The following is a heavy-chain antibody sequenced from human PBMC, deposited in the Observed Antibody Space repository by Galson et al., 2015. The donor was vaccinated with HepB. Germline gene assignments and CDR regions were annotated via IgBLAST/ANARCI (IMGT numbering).Heavy chain of an antibody. Sequence: VKVSCKVSGYTFTDYYMHWVQQAPGKGLEWMGLVDPEDGETIYAEKFQGRVTITADTSTDTAYMELSSLRSEDTAVYYCATLPTGVVGATTLVDYWGQGTLVTVSS. CDR1: GYTFTDYY. CDR2: VDPEDGET. CDR3: ATLPTGVVGATTLVDY. D-gene: IGHD1-26*01. J-gene: IGHJ4*02. V-gene: IGHV1-69-2*01.